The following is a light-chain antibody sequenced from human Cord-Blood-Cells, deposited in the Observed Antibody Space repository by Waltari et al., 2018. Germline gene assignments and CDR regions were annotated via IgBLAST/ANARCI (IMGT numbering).Light chain of an antibody. CDR2: LNSDGSH. J-gene: IGLJ3*02. CDR1: SGPSTYT. CDR3: QTWGTGIRV. V-gene: IGLV4-69*01. Sequence: HLVLTQSPSASASLGASVKLTCTLSSGPSTYTLACHQQQPEKGPRYLMKLNSDGSHSKGDGIPDRFSGSSSGAERYLTISSLQSEDEADYYCQTWGTGIRVFGGGTKLTVL.